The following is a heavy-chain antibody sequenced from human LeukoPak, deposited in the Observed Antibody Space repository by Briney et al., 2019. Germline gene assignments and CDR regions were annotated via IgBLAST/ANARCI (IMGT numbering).Heavy chain of an antibody. V-gene: IGHV4-38-2*02. J-gene: IGHJ6*02. CDR2: IYHSGST. Sequence: SETLSLTCTVSGYSISSGYYWGWIRQPPGKGLEWIGTIYHSGSTYYNPSLKSRVTISVDTSKNQFSLKVNSVTAADTAVYYCARLGWNYSSGWNLGYYYYGMDVWGQGTTVTVSS. CDR3: ARLGWNYSSGWNLGYYYYGMDV. D-gene: IGHD6-19*01. CDR1: GYSISSGYY.